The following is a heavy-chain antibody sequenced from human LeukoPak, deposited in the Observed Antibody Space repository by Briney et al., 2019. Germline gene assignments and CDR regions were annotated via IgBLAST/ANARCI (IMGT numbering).Heavy chain of an antibody. CDR1: GFTFSSYG. D-gene: IGHD6-13*01. J-gene: IGHJ4*02. CDR2: ISDDGRNK. Sequence: PGRSLRLSCAASGFTFSSYGMHYVRQAPGKGLEWVAVISDDGRNKNYADSVKGRFTISRDNSNNTLYLQMNSLRAEDTGVYYCAKDRETTASGTFDFWGQGTLVTVSS. CDR3: AKDRETTASGTFDF. V-gene: IGHV3-30*18.